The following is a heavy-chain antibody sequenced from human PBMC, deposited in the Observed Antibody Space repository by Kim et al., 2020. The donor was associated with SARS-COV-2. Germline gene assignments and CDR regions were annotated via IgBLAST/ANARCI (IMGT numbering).Heavy chain of an antibody. CDR2: IIPILGIA. J-gene: IGHJ4*02. CDR1: GGTFSSYA. CDR3: ARVGTMVRGVLPDY. V-gene: IGHV1-69*04. D-gene: IGHD3-10*01. Sequence: SVKVSCKASGGTFSSYAISWVRQAPGQGLEWMGRIIPILGIANYAQKFQGRVTITADKSTSTAYMELSSLRSEDTAVYYCARVGTMVRGVLPDYWGQGTLVTVSS.